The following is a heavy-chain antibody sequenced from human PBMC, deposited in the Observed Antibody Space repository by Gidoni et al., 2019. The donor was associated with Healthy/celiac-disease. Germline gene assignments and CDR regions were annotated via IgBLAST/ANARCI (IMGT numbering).Heavy chain of an antibody. D-gene: IGHD3-10*01. V-gene: IGHV1-2*02. J-gene: IGHJ4*02. CDR3: ARFTVRGVNDY. Sequence: QVQLVQSGAEVKKPGASVKVSRQASGYTFTGYYMHWVRQTPGQGREWLGWINPNSGSKNDAQKFQGRITMNRETSISTAYMELGRLRSDDTAVYYCARFTVRGVNDYWGQGTRSPSPQ. CDR2: INPNSGSK. CDR1: GYTFTGYY.